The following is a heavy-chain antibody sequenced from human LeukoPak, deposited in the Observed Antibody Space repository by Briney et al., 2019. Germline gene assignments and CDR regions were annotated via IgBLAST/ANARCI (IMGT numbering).Heavy chain of an antibody. D-gene: IGHD3-22*01. CDR3: AKDLDKYYDSSGYYNPTWFDP. CDR1: GFTFSSYA. CDR2: TSGSGGST. J-gene: IGHJ5*02. Sequence: PGGSLRLSCAASGFTFSSYAMSWVRQAPGKGLEWVSATSGSGGSTYYADSVKGRFTISRDNSKNTLYLQMNSLRAEDTAVYYCAKDLDKYYDSSGYYNPTWFDPWGQGTLVTVSS. V-gene: IGHV3-23*01.